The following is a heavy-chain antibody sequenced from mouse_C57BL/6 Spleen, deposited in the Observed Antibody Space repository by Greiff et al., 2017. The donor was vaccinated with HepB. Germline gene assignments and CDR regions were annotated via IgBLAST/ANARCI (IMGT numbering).Heavy chain of an antibody. CDR1: GFTFSDYG. CDR2: ISSGSSTI. J-gene: IGHJ3*01. D-gene: IGHD2-4*01. V-gene: IGHV5-17*01. Sequence: EVHLVESGGGLVKPGGSLKLSCAASGFTFSDYGMHWVRQAPEKGLEWVAYISSGSSTIYYADTVKGRFTISRDNAKNTLFLQMTSLRSEDTAMYYCAMFDYAWFAYWGQGTLVTVSA. CDR3: AMFDYAWFAY.